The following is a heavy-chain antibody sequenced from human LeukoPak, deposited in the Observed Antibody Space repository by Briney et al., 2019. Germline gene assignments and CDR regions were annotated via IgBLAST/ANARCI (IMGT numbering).Heavy chain of an antibody. J-gene: IGHJ4*02. CDR2: INPSGGST. CDR3: ARTPPRLPFDY. D-gene: IGHD2-15*01. V-gene: IGHV1-46*01. CDR1: GGTFSSYA. Sequence: ASVKVSCKASGGTFSSYAISWVRQAPGQGLEWMGIINPSGGSTSYAQKFQGRVTMTRDTSTSTVYMELSSLRSEDTAVYYCARTPPRLPFDYWGQGTLVTVSS.